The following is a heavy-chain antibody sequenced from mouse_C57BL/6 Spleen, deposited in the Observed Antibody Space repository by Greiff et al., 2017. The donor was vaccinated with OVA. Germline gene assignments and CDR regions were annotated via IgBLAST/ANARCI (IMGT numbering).Heavy chain of an antibody. CDR1: GFSFNTYA. D-gene: IGHD1-1*01. J-gene: IGHJ3*01. V-gene: IGHV10-1*01. Sequence: EVKLQESGGGLVQPKGSLKLSCAASGFSFNTYAMNWVRQAPGKGLEWVARIRSKSNNYATYYADSVKDRFTISRDDSESMLYLQMNNLKTEDTAMYYCVRDYYGSSYEAWFAYWGQGTLVTVSA. CDR3: VRDYYGSSYEAWFAY. CDR2: IRSKSNNYAT.